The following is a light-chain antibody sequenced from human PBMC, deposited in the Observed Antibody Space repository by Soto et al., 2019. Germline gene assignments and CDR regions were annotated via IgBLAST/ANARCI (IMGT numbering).Light chain of an antibody. V-gene: IGKV3D-15*01. CDR3: QRCNNWHIT. CDR1: QSVSSN. J-gene: IGKJ5*01. Sequence: VMTQSPAILSVSTRERATLSCRASQSVSSNLAWYQQKPGQAPRLLIYDASNRATGIPARFSGSGSGTDFTLTIISRVHSEDAVYYYHQRCNNWHITFGQGTRLEIK. CDR2: DAS.